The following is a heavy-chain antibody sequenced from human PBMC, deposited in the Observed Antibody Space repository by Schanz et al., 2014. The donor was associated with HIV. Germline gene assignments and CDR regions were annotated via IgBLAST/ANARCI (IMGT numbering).Heavy chain of an antibody. D-gene: IGHD3-22*01. CDR2: ISESGGRT. CDR1: GFTFSDFS. CDR3: AKPEYDSSGNSQTHFDY. V-gene: IGHV3-23*01. J-gene: IGHJ4*02. Sequence: QVLESGGGLVQTGGSLRLSCVASGFTFSDFSMNWVRRAPGKGLEWVSSISESGGRTYYADSVNGRFTISRDNSKNTLYLQMTTLRIDDTAVYYCAKPEYDSSGNSQTHFDYWGQGTLVSVSS.